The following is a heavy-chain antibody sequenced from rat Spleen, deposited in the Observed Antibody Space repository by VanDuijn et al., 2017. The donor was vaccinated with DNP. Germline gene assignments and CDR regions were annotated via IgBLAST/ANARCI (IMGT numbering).Heavy chain of an antibody. Sequence: EVQLVESGGGLVQPGRSLKLSCAASGFTFSYYGMAWVRQAPTKGLEWVASISVGGDNTYYRDSVKGRFTISRDNAKLALYLQMDSLRSEDTATYYCTTDFERGYWGQGVMVTVSS. CDR2: ISVGGDNT. D-gene: IGHD1-11*01. V-gene: IGHV5S13*01. CDR3: TTDFERGY. J-gene: IGHJ2*01. CDR1: GFTFSYYG.